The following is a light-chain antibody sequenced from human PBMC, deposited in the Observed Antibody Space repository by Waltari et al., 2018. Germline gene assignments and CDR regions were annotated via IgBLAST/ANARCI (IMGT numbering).Light chain of an antibody. CDR1: NSYVGFYHL. Sequence: SALTPPPSVSGSPGQTITISCTAANSYVGFYHLLSWYQQHPDKAHKLMVYEVIERPSGVSTRFSGAKSGNTASLTISGLQAEDEADYFCCSYAGRNIWVFGGGTKVTVL. CDR3: CSYAGRNIWV. J-gene: IGLJ3*02. CDR2: EVI. V-gene: IGLV2-23*02.